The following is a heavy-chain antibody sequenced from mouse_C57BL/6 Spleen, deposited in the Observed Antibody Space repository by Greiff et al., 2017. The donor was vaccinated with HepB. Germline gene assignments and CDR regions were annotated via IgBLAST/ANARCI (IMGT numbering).Heavy chain of an antibody. D-gene: IGHD2-1*01. CDR2: ISYDGSN. V-gene: IGHV3-6*01. J-gene: IGHJ4*01. CDR3: ARDLGKDAMDY. CDR1: GYSITSGYY. Sequence: DVKLQESGPGLVKPSQSLSLTCSVTGYSITSGYYWNWIRQFPGNKLEWMGYISYDGSNNYNPSLKNRISITRDTSKNQFFLKLNSVTTEDTATYYCARDLGKDAMDYWGQGTSVTVSS.